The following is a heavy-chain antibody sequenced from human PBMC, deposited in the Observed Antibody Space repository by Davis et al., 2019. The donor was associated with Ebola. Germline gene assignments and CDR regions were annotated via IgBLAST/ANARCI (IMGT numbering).Heavy chain of an antibody. CDR2: ISPDGSDK. D-gene: IGHD1-26*01. CDR1: GFTFIHYS. V-gene: IGHV3-30*18. CDR3: AKVGGSYPSEDY. Sequence: GGSLRLSCAASGFTFIHYSMHWVRQAPGKVMEWVAVISPDGSDKNYADSGKGRFTISRDNSKNTLYLQMNSLRAEDTAVYYCAKVGGSYPSEDYWGQGTLVTVSS. J-gene: IGHJ4*02.